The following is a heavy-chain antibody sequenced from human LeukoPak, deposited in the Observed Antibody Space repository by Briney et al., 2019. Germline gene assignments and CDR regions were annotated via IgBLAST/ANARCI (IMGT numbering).Heavy chain of an antibody. CDR1: GGSISSYY. CDR2: IYYSGST. CDR3: ARDGNSHGYSSGWPNWFDP. Sequence: SETLSLTCTVSGGSISSYYWSWIRQPPGKGLEWIGYIYYSGSTNYNPSLKSRVTISVDTSKNQFSLKLSSVTAADTAVYYCARDGNSHGYSSGWPNWFDPWGQGTLVTVSS. D-gene: IGHD6-19*01. V-gene: IGHV4-59*01. J-gene: IGHJ5*02.